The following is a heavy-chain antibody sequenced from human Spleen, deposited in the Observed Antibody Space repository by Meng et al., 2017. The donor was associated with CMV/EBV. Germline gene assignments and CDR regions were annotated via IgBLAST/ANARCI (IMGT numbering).Heavy chain of an antibody. J-gene: IGHJ3*02. CDR3: ARETTSTYAFDI. V-gene: IGHV3-30-3*01. Sequence: GGSLRLSCAASGFTFSGSAMHWVRQASGKGLEWVAVISYDGTFEYYPDSLKGRFTISRDNSKNTLFLQVNSLRTEDTAVYYCARETTSTYAFDILGQGTLVTVSS. D-gene: IGHD1-7*01. CDR2: ISYDGTFE. CDR1: GFTFSGSA.